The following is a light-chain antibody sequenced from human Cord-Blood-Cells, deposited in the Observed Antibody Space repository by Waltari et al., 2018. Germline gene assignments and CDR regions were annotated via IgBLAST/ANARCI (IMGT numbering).Light chain of an antibody. V-gene: IGLV2-23*02. CDR3: CAYAGISTFWV. Sequence: QSALTPPASVSGSPGQSITISCTGTSSDVGSYNLVSWYQQQPGKAPKLMIYEVSKRTSWVSIRCSGSQSGNTASLTIFRLQAEDEADYYCCAYAGISTFWVFGGGTKLTVL. CDR1: SSDVGSYNL. J-gene: IGLJ3*02. CDR2: EVS.